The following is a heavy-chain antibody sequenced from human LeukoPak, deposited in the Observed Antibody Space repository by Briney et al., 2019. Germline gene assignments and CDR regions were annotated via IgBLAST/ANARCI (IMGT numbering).Heavy chain of an antibody. CDR1: GYTLTELS. CDR2: IWYDGSNK. D-gene: IGHD3-10*01. Sequence: SCKVSGYTLTELSMHWVRQAPGKGLEWVAVIWYDGSNKYYADSVKGRFTISRDNSKNTLYLQMNSLRAEDTAVYYCARDFPGARSDYWGQGTLVTVSS. CDR3: ARDFPGARSDY. V-gene: IGHV3-33*01. J-gene: IGHJ4*02.